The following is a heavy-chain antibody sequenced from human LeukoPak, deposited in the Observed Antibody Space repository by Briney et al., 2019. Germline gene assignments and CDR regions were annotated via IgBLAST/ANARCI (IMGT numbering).Heavy chain of an antibody. J-gene: IGHJ5*02. Sequence: SQTLSLTCAISGDSVSGNSVAWNWARQSPSRGLEWLGRTYYRSTWYNDYAVSVRGRITVNPDTSKNQFSLHLNSVTPEDTAVYYCARRLTQYDCFDPWGQGILVTVSS. CDR1: GDSVSGNSVA. V-gene: IGHV6-1*01. CDR3: ARRLTQYDCFDP. D-gene: IGHD2-2*01. CDR2: TYYRSTWYN.